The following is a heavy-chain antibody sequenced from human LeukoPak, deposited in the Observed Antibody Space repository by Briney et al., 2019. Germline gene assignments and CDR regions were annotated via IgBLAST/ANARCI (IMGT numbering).Heavy chain of an antibody. D-gene: IGHD3-16*02. J-gene: IGHJ3*02. CDR2: INRSGST. CDR1: GGSFSGYY. CDR3: ASYDYVWGSYRPVAFDI. Sequence: PSETLSLTCAVYGGSFSGYYWSWIRQPPGKGLEWIGEINRSGSTNYNPSLKSRVTISVDTSKNQFSLKLSSVTAADTAVYYCASYDYVWGSYRPVAFDIWGQGTMVTVSS. V-gene: IGHV4-34*01.